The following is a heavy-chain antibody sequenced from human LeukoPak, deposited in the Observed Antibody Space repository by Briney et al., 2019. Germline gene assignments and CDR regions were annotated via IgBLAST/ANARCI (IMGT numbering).Heavy chain of an antibody. CDR3: TKGRRNHY. CDR2: INQDGSEN. CDR1: GFTFSDFW. J-gene: IGHJ4*02. Sequence: GSLRLSCAASGFTFSDFWMGWVRQAPGKGLEWVANINQDGSENYYVDSVKGRFTISRDNAKNSLYLQMNSLRAEDTAVYYCTKGRRNHYWGQGTLVTVST. V-gene: IGHV3-7*01. D-gene: IGHD3-10*01.